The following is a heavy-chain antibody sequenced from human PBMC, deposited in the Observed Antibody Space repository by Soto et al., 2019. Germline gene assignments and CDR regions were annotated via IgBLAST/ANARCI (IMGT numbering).Heavy chain of an antibody. CDR1: GYTFTSYG. CDR3: ATLVYCSGGSCYSTPYFDY. D-gene: IGHD2-15*01. Sequence: ASVKVSCKASGYTFTSYGISWVRQAPGQGLEWVGWISAYNGNTNYAQKLQGRVTMTTDTSTSTAYMELRSLRTDDTAVYYCATLVYCSGGSCYSTPYFDYWGQGTLVTVSS. J-gene: IGHJ4*02. CDR2: ISAYNGNT. V-gene: IGHV1-18*04.